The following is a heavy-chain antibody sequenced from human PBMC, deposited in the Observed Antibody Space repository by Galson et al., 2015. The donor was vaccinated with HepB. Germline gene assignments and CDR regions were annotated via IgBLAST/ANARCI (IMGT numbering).Heavy chain of an antibody. CDR1: GFTFSNAW. D-gene: IGHD2-15*01. Sequence: PLRLSGAASGFTFSNAWMSWVREAPGKGLERVGRTINKANTYTTEYAASVKGRFTISRDDSKNSLYLQRNSLKTEDTAMYYCATGYCSGGSCYRMAYWGQGTLVTVSS. V-gene: IGHV3-72*01. CDR2: TINKANTYTT. J-gene: IGHJ4*02. CDR3: ATGYCSGGSCYRMAY.